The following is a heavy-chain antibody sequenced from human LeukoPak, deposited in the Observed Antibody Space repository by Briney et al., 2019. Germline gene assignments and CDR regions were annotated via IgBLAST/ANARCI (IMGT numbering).Heavy chain of an antibody. CDR1: GFTFSSYS. CDR3: ATSDGNYYGMDV. V-gene: IGHV3-21*01. CDR2: ISSSSSYI. Sequence: PGGSLRLSCAASGFTFSSYSINWVRQAPGKGLEWVSSISSSSSYIYYADSVKGRFTISRDNAKNSLYLQMNSLRAEDTAVYYCATSDGNYYGMDVWGQGTTVTVSS. J-gene: IGHJ6*02. D-gene: IGHD6-6*01.